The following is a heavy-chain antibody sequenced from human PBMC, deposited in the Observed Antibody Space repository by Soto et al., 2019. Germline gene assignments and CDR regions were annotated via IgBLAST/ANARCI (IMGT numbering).Heavy chain of an antibody. CDR2: IGGSGGST. J-gene: IGHJ3*02. CDR1: GFTFSNYA. CDR3: ARGGNSHAFDI. Sequence: GGSLRLSCAASGFTFSNYAMSWVRQAPGKGLEWVSGIGGSGGSTHYADSVKGRFTISKDNAKNTLYLQMNSLRDEDTAVYYCARGGNSHAFDIWGQGTMVTVSS. D-gene: IGHD1-7*01. V-gene: IGHV3-23*01.